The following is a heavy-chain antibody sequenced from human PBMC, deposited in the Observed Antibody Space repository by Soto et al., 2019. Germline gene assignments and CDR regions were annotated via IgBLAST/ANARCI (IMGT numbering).Heavy chain of an antibody. V-gene: IGHV4-30-4*01. D-gene: IGHD6-19*01. CDR3: ARAGATTSAGYYYYGLDV. Sequence: QVQLQESGPGLVKPSQTLSLTCSLSGGSLSSGHYYWTWIRQPPGKGLEWIGYFYYSGSTYYNPSLKSRLTISKDRTKNQFSLNLTSGTAADTAVYYCARAGATTSAGYYYYGLDVWGQGTTVTVSS. CDR2: FYYSGST. J-gene: IGHJ6*02. CDR1: GGSLSSGHYY.